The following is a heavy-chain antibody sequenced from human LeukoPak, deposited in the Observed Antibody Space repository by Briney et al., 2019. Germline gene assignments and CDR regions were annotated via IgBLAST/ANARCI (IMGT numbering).Heavy chain of an antibody. CDR1: GFTFNIYE. CDR3: AREQWLEHHDAFDI. D-gene: IGHD6-19*01. Sequence: QPGGSLRLSCAASGFTFNIYEMNWVRQAPGKGLEWVSYISSSGNTIYYADSVKGRFTISRDNAKNSLYLQMNSLRAEDTALYYCAREQWLEHHDAFDIWGQGTMVTVSS. CDR2: ISSSGNTI. J-gene: IGHJ3*02. V-gene: IGHV3-48*03.